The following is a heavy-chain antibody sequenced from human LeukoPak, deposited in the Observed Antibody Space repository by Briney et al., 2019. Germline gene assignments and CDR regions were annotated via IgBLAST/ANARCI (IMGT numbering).Heavy chain of an antibody. D-gene: IGHD6-19*01. CDR2: ISAYNGNT. J-gene: IGHJ4*02. CDR3: ARDSSSGWYYFDY. Sequence: ASVKVSCKASGYTFTSYGISWVRQAPGQGLEWMGWISAYNGNTNYAQKLQGRVTMTRDTSISTAYMELSRLRSDDTAVYYCARDSSSGWYYFDYWGQGTLVTVSS. V-gene: IGHV1-18*01. CDR1: GYTFTSYG.